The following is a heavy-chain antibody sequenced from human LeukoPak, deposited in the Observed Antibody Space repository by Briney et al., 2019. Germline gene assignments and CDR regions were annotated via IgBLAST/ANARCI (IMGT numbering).Heavy chain of an antibody. D-gene: IGHD5-24*01. Sequence: PSETLSLTCTVPGGSISNYYWSWLRQSPGKELEWIAHVYYTGTTIYSPSLKSRLTVSVDPSKNQFSLNLSSVTAADTAVYYCARDAGYRSRLNYFDPWGQGTLVTVSS. CDR3: ARDAGYRSRLNYFDP. J-gene: IGHJ5*02. CDR2: VYYTGTT. CDR1: GGSISNYY. V-gene: IGHV4-59*01.